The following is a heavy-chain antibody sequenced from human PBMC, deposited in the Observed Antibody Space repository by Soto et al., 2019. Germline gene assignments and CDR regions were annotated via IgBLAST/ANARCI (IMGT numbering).Heavy chain of an antibody. CDR3: ARDSLSGYYFDY. CDR2: TYHSGGT. J-gene: IGHJ4*02. V-gene: IGHV4-30-2*01. Sequence: QLQLQESGSGLVKPSQTLSLTCVVSGDSISSGGYSWNWIRQPPGKGLEWIGHTYHSGGTLYNPSLDSRVTISVEKSKNRFSLRLTSVPAADTAVYYCARDSLSGYYFDYWGQGTLVTVSS. D-gene: IGHD3-22*01. CDR1: GDSISSGGYS.